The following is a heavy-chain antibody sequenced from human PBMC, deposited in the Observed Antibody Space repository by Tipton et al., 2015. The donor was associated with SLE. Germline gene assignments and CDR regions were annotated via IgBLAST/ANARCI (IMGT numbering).Heavy chain of an antibody. J-gene: IGHJ4*02. CDR1: DGSISSGSYY. CDR2: NYSSGST. CDR3: ARDSSGYNC. V-gene: IGHV4-61*10. Sequence: LRLSCTVSDGSISSGSYYWTWIRQPAGKGLEWVGYNYSSGSTNYNPSLKSRVTISVDTSKNQFSLKLSSVTAADTAVYYCARDSSGYNCWGQGTLVTVSA. D-gene: IGHD5-18*01.